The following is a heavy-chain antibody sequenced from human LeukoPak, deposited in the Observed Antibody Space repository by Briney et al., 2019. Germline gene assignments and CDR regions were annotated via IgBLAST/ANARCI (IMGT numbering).Heavy chain of an antibody. CDR2: IYYSGST. CDR1: GGSISSYY. D-gene: IGHD1-26*01. J-gene: IGHJ5*02. V-gene: IGHV4-59*01. Sequence: PSETLSLTCTVSGGSISSYYWSWIRQPPGKGLEWIGYIYYSGSTNYNPSLKSRVTISVDTSKNQFSLKLSSVTAADTAVYYCARGPLSWELLPNWFDPWGQGTLVTVSS. CDR3: ARGPLSWELLPNWFDP.